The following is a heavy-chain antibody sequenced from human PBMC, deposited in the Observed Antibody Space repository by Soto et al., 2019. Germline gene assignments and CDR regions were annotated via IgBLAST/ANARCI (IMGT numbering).Heavy chain of an antibody. V-gene: IGHV6-1*01. CDR1: GDSVSSNSAA. D-gene: IGHD3-22*01. CDR3: ARDISDYDSSGYYSHAFDI. CDR2: TYYRSKWHN. Sequence: SQTLSLTCAISGDSVSSNSAAWNWIRQSPSRGLEWLGRTYYRSKWHNDYAVSVKSRITINPDTSKNQFSLQLNSVTPEDTAVYYCARDISDYDSSGYYSHAFDIWGQGTMVTVSS. J-gene: IGHJ3*02.